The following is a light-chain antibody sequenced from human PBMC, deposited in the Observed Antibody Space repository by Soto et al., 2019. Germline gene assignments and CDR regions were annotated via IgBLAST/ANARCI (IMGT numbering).Light chain of an antibody. V-gene: IGLV2-14*01. Sequence: QSALTQPASVSGSPGQSITISCTGTSSDVGGYNHVSWYQHPPGRAPKLILFGVSDRPSGVSHRFSGSKSGNTASLTISGLQAEDEADYYSCSYTSLSSVVFGGGTKVTVL. CDR1: SSDVGGYNH. CDR2: GVS. CDR3: CSYTSLSSVV. J-gene: IGLJ2*01.